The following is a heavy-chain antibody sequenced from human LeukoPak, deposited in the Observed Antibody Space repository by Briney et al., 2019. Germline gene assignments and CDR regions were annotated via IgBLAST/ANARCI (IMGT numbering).Heavy chain of an antibody. J-gene: IGHJ3*02. V-gene: IGHV3-72*01. CDR2: SRNKANSYTT. D-gene: IGHD3-3*01. Sequence: PGGSLRLSCATSGFTFSDYYMDWVRQAPGKGLEWVARSRNKANSYTTKYAASVEGRFTISRDDSKNSLYLQMNSLQTDDTAVYYCVRVRVVTPPAAFHIWGQGTMVTVSS. CDR1: GFTFSDYY. CDR3: VRVRVVTPPAAFHI.